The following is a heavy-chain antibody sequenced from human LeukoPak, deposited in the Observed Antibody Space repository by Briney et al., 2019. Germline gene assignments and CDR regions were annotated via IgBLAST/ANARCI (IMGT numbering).Heavy chain of an antibody. Sequence: SETLSLTCSVSGDSISGYYWSWIRQPAGKGLEWIGRIYTSGSTNYDPSLKSRVTMSVDTSKNQFSLNLTSATAADTAVYYCARDRSASYRFDYWGQGTLVTVSS. D-gene: IGHD1-26*01. V-gene: IGHV4-4*07. CDR1: GDSISGYY. J-gene: IGHJ4*02. CDR3: ARDRSASYRFDY. CDR2: IYTSGST.